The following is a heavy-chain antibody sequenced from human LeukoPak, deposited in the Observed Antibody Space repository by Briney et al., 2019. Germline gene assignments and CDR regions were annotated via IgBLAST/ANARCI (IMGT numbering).Heavy chain of an antibody. CDR1: GLTFSSYP. V-gene: IGHV3-23*01. CDR3: AKGAYFSGSYGFAFDY. CDR2: ISGGGGST. D-gene: IGHD3-10*01. J-gene: IGHJ4*02. Sequence: GGSLRLSCATSGLTFSSYPMTWVRQAPGKGLEWVSAISGGGGSTHYAESVKGRFTISRDNSKNTLYLQMNSLRAEDTAVYFCAKGAYFSGSYGFAFDYWGQGTLVTVSS.